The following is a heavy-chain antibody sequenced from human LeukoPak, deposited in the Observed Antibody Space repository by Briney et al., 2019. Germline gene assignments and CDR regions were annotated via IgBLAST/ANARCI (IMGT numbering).Heavy chain of an antibody. V-gene: IGHV3-7*01. CDR3: ARGAAVAAAVFDY. Sequence: GSLRLSFAASGFTFSSSWMAWVRQAPGQGLERVASIKPDGSEKYYVDSVKGRFIISRDNAKNSLHLQMNSLRAEDTAVYYCARGAAVAAAVFDYWGQGILATVSS. CDR2: IKPDGSEK. D-gene: IGHD2-15*01. CDR1: GFTFSSSW. J-gene: IGHJ4*02.